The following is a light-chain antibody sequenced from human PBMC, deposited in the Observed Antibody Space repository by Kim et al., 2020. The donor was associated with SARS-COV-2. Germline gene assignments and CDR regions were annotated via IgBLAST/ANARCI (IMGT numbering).Light chain of an antibody. J-gene: IGKJ2*01. V-gene: IGKV4-1*01. Sequence: TATINCKSSQDVLYTSNNKNYLAWYQQMPGQPPKLLIFWAFTRQSGVPDRFSGSGSGTEFTLTISSLQAEDVAVYYCQQYFTTPYTFGQGTRVEI. CDR1: QDVLYTSNNKNY. CDR3: QQYFTTPYT. CDR2: WAF.